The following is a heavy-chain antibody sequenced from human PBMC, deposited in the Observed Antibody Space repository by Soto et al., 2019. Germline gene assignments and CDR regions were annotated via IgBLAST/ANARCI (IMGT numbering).Heavy chain of an antibody. CDR1: GFSFSDYY. V-gene: IGHV3-11*06. Sequence: PGGSLRLSCAASGFSFSDYYMNWIRQAPGKGLEWLSYISNTGSYTNYAGSVRGRFTISRDSADSSLYLDMNGLRAEDTAVYYCARAKLVVEGRFDYWGQGTXVTVSS. D-gene: IGHD3-22*01. CDR2: ISNTGSYT. CDR3: ARAKLVVEGRFDY. J-gene: IGHJ4*02.